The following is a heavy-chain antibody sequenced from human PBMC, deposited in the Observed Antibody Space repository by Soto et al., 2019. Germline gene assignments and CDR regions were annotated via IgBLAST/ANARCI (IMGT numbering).Heavy chain of an antibody. Sequence: QVQLVQSGADVKKPGSSVKVSCKASGDTFSRSTFSWVRQASGQGLEWMGGIIPVFGATNYAQKFQGRVSITADESTSTAYMELTSLRSEDTAVYYCARLYSSSAERKMDVWGQGTTVTVSS. CDR3: ARLYSSSAERKMDV. V-gene: IGHV1-69*01. CDR1: GDTFSRST. J-gene: IGHJ6*02. CDR2: IIPVFGAT. D-gene: IGHD6-6*01.